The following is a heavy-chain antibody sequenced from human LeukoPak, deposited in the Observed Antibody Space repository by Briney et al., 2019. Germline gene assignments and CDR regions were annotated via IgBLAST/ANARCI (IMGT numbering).Heavy chain of an antibody. J-gene: IGHJ4*02. CDR2: MDYSGAT. D-gene: IGHD5-24*01. Sequence: SETLSLTCTVSDDSISDYYRGWIRQPPGKGLEWIGYMDYSGATNFNPSLKSRVSITLDMSKNQVSLRLSSVTAADTAVYYCARGVRWAGPGDYWGQGILVTVSS. CDR1: DDSISDYY. CDR3: ARGVRWAGPGDY. V-gene: IGHV4-59*01.